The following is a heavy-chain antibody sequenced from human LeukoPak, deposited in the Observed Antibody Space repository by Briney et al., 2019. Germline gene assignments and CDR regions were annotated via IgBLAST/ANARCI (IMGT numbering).Heavy chain of an antibody. Sequence: PGGSLRLSCAASGFTFTSYAMSWVRQAPGKGLEWVSAISGSGGSTYYADSVRGRFTISRDNSKDTVYLQINGLRVEDTAVHYCAREQSGTRDWYTVDYWGQGTLVTVSS. CDR3: AREQSGTRDWYTVDY. D-gene: IGHD6-19*01. CDR2: ISGSGGST. V-gene: IGHV3-23*01. CDR1: GFTFTSYA. J-gene: IGHJ4*02.